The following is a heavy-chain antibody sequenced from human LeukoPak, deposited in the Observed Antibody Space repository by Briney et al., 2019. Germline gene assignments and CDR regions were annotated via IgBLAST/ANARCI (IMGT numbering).Heavy chain of an antibody. CDR2: ISSSSSYI. V-gene: IGHV3-21*01. D-gene: IGHD3-10*01. J-gene: IGHJ4*02. CDR3: ARDKKSGESSEIDY. Sequence: GGSLRLSCAASGFTFSSYSMNWVRQAPGKGLEWVSSISSSSSYIYYADSVKGRFTISRDNAKNSLYLQMNSLRAEDTAVYYCARDKKSGESSEIDYWGQGTLVTVSS. CDR1: GFTFSSYS.